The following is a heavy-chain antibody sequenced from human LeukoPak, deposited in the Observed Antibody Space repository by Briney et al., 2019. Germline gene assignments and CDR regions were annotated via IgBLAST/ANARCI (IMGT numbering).Heavy chain of an antibody. Sequence: SETLSLTCTVSGGSISSSSYYWGWIRQPPGKGLEWIGYIYYSGSTYYNPSLKSRVTMSVDTSKNQFSLKLTAVTAADTAVYYCARHSPVGIYYFDYWGQGTLVTVSS. J-gene: IGHJ4*02. D-gene: IGHD1-26*01. V-gene: IGHV4-39*01. CDR3: ARHSPVGIYYFDY. CDR1: GGSISSSSYY. CDR2: IYYSGST.